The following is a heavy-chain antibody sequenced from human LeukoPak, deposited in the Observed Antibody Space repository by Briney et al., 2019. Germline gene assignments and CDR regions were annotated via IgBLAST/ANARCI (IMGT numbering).Heavy chain of an antibody. J-gene: IGHJ4*02. Sequence: SETLSLTCTVSGGSISSYCWSWIRQPAGKGLEWIGRIYTSGSTNYNPSLKSRVTMSVDTSKNQFSLKLSSVTAADTAVYYCARDRGTTVTTETDYWGQGTLVTVSS. V-gene: IGHV4-4*07. CDR1: GGSISSYC. D-gene: IGHD4-17*01. CDR3: ARDRGTTVTTETDY. CDR2: IYTSGST.